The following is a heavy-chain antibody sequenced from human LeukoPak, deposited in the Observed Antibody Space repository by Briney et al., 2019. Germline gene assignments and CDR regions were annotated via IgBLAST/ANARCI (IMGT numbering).Heavy chain of an antibody. V-gene: IGHV4-34*01. Sequence: SETLSLTCGVYGGSFSGYYWSWIRQPPGKGLEWIGEINHSGSTNYNPSLKSRVTISVDTSKNQFSLKLSSVTAADTAVYYCAENYDSSGYYWGAFDIWGQGTMVTVSS. D-gene: IGHD3-22*01. J-gene: IGHJ3*02. CDR3: AENYDSSGYYWGAFDI. CDR1: GGSFSGYY. CDR2: INHSGST.